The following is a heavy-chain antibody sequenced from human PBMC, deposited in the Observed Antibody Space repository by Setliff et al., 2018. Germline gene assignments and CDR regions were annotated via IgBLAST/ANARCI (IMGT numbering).Heavy chain of an antibody. V-gene: IGHV3-48*01. D-gene: IGHD1-1*01. J-gene: IGHJ4*02. Sequence: GGSLRLSCAASGFTFSIYSMNWVRQAPGKGLEWISYTSSGSNSIYYADSVMGRFTISRDNDRNTLYLQMNSLRTEDTAVYYCATDGVQNYNLDYWGQGTLVTVPS. CDR2: TSSGSNSI. CDR1: GFTFSIYS. CDR3: ATDGVQNYNLDY.